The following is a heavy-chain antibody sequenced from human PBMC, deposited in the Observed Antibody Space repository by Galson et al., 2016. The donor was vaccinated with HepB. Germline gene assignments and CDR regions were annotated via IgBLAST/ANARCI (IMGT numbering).Heavy chain of an antibody. CDR1: GASISSGGHY. CDR2: IHSNGAT. V-gene: IGHV4-31*03. J-gene: IGHJ2*01. D-gene: IGHD5-12*01. CDR3: ARDGYAYVFDL. Sequence: TLSLTCTVSGASISSGGHYWSWIRQCPGKGLEWIGYIHSNGATYYTPSLESRVSMSIDTSKSQFSLEVTSVTAADTALYFCARDGYAYVFDLWGRGTLVTISS.